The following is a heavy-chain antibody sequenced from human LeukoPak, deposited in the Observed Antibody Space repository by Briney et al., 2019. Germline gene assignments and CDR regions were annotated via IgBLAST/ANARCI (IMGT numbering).Heavy chain of an antibody. Sequence: GGSLRLSCAASGFTFSAYNMNWVRQAPGKGLEWVSSISGSSSYIYYADSVKGRFTISRDNAKNSLYLQMNSLRAEDTAVYYCASQTYYYDSSGYPPAGYWGQGTLVTVSS. CDR3: ASQTYYYDSSGYPPAGY. V-gene: IGHV3-21*01. J-gene: IGHJ4*02. D-gene: IGHD3-22*01. CDR1: GFTFSAYN. CDR2: ISGSSSYI.